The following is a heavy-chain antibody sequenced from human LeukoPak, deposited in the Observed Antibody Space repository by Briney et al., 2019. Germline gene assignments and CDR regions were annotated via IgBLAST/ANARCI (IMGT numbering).Heavy chain of an antibody. CDR3: ARGRTQNYYDSSGYPPRFDY. V-gene: IGHV4-34*01. CDR2: INHSGST. CDR1: GGSFSGYY. Sequence: SETLSLTCAVYGGSFSGYYWSWIRQPPGKGLEWIGEINHSGSTNYNPSLKSRVTISVDTSKNQFSLKLSSVTAADTAVYYCARGRTQNYYDSSGYPPRFDYWGQGTLVTVSS. D-gene: IGHD3-22*01. J-gene: IGHJ4*02.